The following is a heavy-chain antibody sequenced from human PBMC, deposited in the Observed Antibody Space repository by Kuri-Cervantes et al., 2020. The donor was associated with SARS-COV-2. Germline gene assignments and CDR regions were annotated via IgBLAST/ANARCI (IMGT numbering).Heavy chain of an antibody. V-gene: IGHV3-7*01. CDR2: IKQDGSEK. CDR1: GFTFSSYW. Sequence: GESLKISCAASGFTFSSYWMSWVRQAPGKGLEWVANIKQDGSEKYYVDSVKDRFTISRDNAKNSLYLQMNSLRAEDTAVYYCARKRNNYDFWSGPIYYFDYWGQGTLVTVSS. CDR3: ARKRNNYDFWSGPIYYFDY. D-gene: IGHD3-3*01. J-gene: IGHJ4*02.